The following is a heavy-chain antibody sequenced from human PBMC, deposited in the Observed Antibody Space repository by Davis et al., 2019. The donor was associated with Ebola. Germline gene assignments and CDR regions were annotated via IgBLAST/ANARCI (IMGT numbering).Heavy chain of an antibody. CDR1: GFTFSSYA. D-gene: IGHD3-3*02. Sequence: GGSLRLSCAASGFTFSSYAMSWVRQAPGKGLEWVSAISGSGGSTYYADSVKGRFTISRDNSKNTLYLQMNSLRAEDTAVYYCAKAPFLEWLPDYGMDVWGQGTTVPVSS. V-gene: IGHV3-23*01. J-gene: IGHJ6*02. CDR3: AKAPFLEWLPDYGMDV. CDR2: ISGSGGST.